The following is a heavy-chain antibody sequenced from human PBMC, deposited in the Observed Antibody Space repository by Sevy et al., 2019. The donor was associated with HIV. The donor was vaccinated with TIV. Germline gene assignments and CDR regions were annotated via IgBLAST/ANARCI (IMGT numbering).Heavy chain of an antibody. Sequence: ASVKVSCKVSGYTLTQVSMHWVRQAPGEGLEWMGSFDPEDGETIHAQKFQGRVTMTEDTSTDTAYMELNSLRSEDTAVYFCATTKDYYDSSGCPFDYWGQGTLVTVSS. V-gene: IGHV1-24*01. CDR2: FDPEDGET. CDR1: GYTLTQVS. D-gene: IGHD3-22*01. J-gene: IGHJ4*02. CDR3: ATTKDYYDSSGCPFDY.